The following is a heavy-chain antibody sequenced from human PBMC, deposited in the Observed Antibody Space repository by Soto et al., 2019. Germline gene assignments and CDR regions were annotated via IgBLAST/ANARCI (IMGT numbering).Heavy chain of an antibody. D-gene: IGHD1-26*01. CDR3: AKGKSGSQTTRYYYYGMDV. CDR1: GFTFSSYA. CDR2: ISGSGGST. Sequence: EVQLLESGGGLVQPGGSLRLSCAASGFTFSSYAMSWVRQAPGKGLELVSAISGSGGSTYDADSVKGRFTISRDNSKNTLYLQMSSLRAEDTAVYYCAKGKSGSQTTRYYYYGMDVWGQGTTVT. V-gene: IGHV3-23*01. J-gene: IGHJ6*02.